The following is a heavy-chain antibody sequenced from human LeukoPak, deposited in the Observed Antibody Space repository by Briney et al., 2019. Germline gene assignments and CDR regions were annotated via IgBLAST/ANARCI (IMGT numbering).Heavy chain of an antibody. CDR2: IYTSGST. Sequence: SETLSLTCTVSGGSISSNYWSWIRQPAGKGLEWIGRIYTSGSTNYNPSLKSRVTMSVDTSKNQFSLKLSSVTAADTAVYYCARDAFYFDSSGYPDAGFDIWGHGTMVTVSS. CDR3: ARDAFYFDSSGYPDAGFDI. V-gene: IGHV4-4*07. J-gene: IGHJ3*02. D-gene: IGHD3-22*01. CDR1: GGSISSNY.